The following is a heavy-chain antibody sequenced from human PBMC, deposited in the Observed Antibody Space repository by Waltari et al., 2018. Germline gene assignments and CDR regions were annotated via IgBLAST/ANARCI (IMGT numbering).Heavy chain of an antibody. CDR2: IYHGANN. CDR1: GKSMRRHY. V-gene: IGHV4-59*11. Sequence: QVRLEESGPGLVKSSETLSLTCSVSGKSMRRHYWSWIRQPPGKGPEWIGDIYHGANNNYNTCNAALKGRATISLDTSKNEFSLKLTSVTAADTAVFYCARGPEPETSFDSWGQGILVTVAS. CDR3: ARGPEPETSFDS. J-gene: IGHJ4*02.